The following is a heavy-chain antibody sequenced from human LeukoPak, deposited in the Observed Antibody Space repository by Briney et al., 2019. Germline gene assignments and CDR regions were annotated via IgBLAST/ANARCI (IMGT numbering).Heavy chain of an antibody. CDR1: GFTFSTYA. J-gene: IGHJ4*02. Sequence: GGSLRLSCAASGFTFSTYAMSWVRQAPGKGLGRVSAISGSGGSTYYADSVKGRFTISRDNAKNSLYLQMNSLRAEDTAVYYCARDEAVVMDYWGQGTLVTVSS. CDR3: ARDEAVVMDY. D-gene: IGHD4-23*01. V-gene: IGHV3-23*01. CDR2: ISGSGGST.